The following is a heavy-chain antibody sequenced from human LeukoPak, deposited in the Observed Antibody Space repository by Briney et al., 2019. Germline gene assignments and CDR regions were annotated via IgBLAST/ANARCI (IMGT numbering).Heavy chain of an antibody. CDR1: GGSISSSSYH. D-gene: IGHD2-21*02. Sequence: PSETLSLTCTVSGGSISSSSYHWGWIRQPPGKGLEWIGSFYYSGGTYYNPSLKSRVTISVDTSKNQFSLKLTSVTDADTAVYYCGAAADGRLLLDYWGQGTLVTVSS. V-gene: IGHV4-39*07. CDR2: FYYSGGT. CDR3: GAAADGRLLLDY. J-gene: IGHJ4*02.